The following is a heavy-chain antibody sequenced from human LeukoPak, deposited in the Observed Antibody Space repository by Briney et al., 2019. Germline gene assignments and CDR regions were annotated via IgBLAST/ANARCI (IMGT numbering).Heavy chain of an antibody. V-gene: IGHV1-2*02. CDR1: GYTLTGYY. Sequence: ASVKVSCKASGYTLTGYYMHWVRQAPGQGLEWMGWINPKNGGSDYAQKFQGRVTMTRDTSIHTAYMELSRLRSDDTAVYYCAREEYGFDPWGQGTLVTVST. CDR2: INPKNGGS. CDR3: AREEYGFDP. J-gene: IGHJ5*02. D-gene: IGHD2-2*01.